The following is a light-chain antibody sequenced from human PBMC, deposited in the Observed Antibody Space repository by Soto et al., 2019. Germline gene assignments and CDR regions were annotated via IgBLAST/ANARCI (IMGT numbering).Light chain of an antibody. J-gene: IGKJ4*01. CDR2: GAA. CDR1: QSVRSGY. V-gene: IGKV3-20*01. Sequence: EIVLTQSPGTLSLSPGERATLSCRASQSVRSGYFAWYQKKPGQAPILLIVGAASRATGIPDSYSGGGSGTDVTLTISRLATVAFAQYYCHKYGTSALTFGGGTTVEIK. CDR3: HKYGTSALT.